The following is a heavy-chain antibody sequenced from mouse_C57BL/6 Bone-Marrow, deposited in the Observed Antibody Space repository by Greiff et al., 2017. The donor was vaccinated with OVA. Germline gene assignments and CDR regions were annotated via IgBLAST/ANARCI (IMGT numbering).Heavy chain of an antibody. CDR1: GFTFSSYA. V-gene: IGHV5-4*03. D-gene: IGHD1-1*01. J-gene: IGHJ4*01. CDR2: ISDGGSYT. CDR3: AVITTVVATGAMDY. Sequence: EVKLVESGGGLVKPGGSLKLSCAASGFTFSSYAMSWVRQTPEKRLEWVATISDGGSYTYYPDNVKGRFTISRDNAKNNLYLQMSHLKSEDTAMYYCAVITTVVATGAMDYWGQGTSVTVSS.